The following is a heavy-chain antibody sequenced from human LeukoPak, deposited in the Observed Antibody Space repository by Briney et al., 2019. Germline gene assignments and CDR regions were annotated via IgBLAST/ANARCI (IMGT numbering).Heavy chain of an antibody. J-gene: IGHJ4*02. Sequence: PGASLKISCKGSGYTFTNYWIAWVRQMPGEGLEWMGIIYPGDSDTRYSPSFQGQVTFSADKSINTAYLQWSSLKTSDTAMYYCARPGTVAAYFYYWGQGTLVTVSS. CDR1: GYTFTNYW. V-gene: IGHV5-51*01. CDR3: ARPGTVAAYFYY. CDR2: IYPGDSDT. D-gene: IGHD6-19*01.